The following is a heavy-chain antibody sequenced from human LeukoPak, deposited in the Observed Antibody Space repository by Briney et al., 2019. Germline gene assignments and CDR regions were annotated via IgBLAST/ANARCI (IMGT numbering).Heavy chain of an antibody. CDR2: ISYDGSNK. CDR1: GFTFSSYA. D-gene: IGHD2-2*01. V-gene: IGHV3-30*01. J-gene: IGHJ5*02. Sequence: GGSLRLSCAASGFTFSSYAMHWVRQAPGKGLEWVAVISYDGSNKYYADSVKGRFTISRDNSKNTLYLQMNSLRAEDTGVYYCARPVVPFPWGQGTLVTVSS. CDR3: ARPVVPFP.